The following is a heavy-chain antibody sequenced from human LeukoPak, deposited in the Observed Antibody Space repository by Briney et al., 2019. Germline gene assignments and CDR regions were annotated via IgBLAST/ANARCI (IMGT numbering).Heavy chain of an antibody. CDR2: ISAYNGNT. CDR3: ARVVVDTTGAYYFDY. V-gene: IGHV1-18*01. D-gene: IGHD3-22*01. J-gene: IGHJ4*02. CDR1: GYTFTSYA. Sequence: ASVKVSCKASGYTFTSYAMTWVRQAPGQGLEWMGWISAYNGNTNYAQKLQGRVTMTTDTSTSTAYMELRSLRSDDTAVYYCARVVVDTTGAYYFDYWGQGTLVTVSS.